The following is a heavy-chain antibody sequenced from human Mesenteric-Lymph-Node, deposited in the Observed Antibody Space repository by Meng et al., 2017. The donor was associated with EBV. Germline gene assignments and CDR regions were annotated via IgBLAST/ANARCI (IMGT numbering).Heavy chain of an antibody. Sequence: QLELPGSGSGLVKPSQTLSLTCTVSGGSVNSGGYSWSWIRQSPEKGLEWIGYVHHSGLTYYNPSLETRVIISLERSKNQFSLKLTSVTAADTAVYYCAGGDYVNQFNYWGQGTLVTVSS. CDR2: VHHSGLT. CDR3: AGGDYVNQFNY. CDR1: GGSVNSGGYS. J-gene: IGHJ4*02. V-gene: IGHV4-30-2*06. D-gene: IGHD4-17*01.